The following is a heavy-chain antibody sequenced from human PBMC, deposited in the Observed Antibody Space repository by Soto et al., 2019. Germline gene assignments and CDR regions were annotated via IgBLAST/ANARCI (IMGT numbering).Heavy chain of an antibody. CDR3: APPPPDSEDSMDV. J-gene: IGHJ6*02. CDR1: GYSFSTYW. Sequence: PGESLKISCKGSGYSFSTYWIGWVRQMPGKGLEWMGIIYPGDSDTRYSPSFQGQVTISADKSISTAYLQWSSLKASDTALYYCAPPPPDSEDSMDVGAQGTTVTVSS. CDR2: IYPGDSDT. V-gene: IGHV5-51*01.